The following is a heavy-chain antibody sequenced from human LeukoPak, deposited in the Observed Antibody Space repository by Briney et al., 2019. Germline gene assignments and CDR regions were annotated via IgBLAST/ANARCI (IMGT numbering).Heavy chain of an antibody. J-gene: IGHJ5*02. CDR3: ARDNVVPVNWFDP. CDR2: IIPIFGTA. D-gene: IGHD2-2*01. V-gene: IGHV1-69*13. CDR1: GGTFSSYA. Sequence: GASVKVSCKASGGTFSSYAISWVRQAPGQGLEWMGGIIPIFGTANYAQKFQGRVTITADESTSTAYMELSSLRSEDTAVYYCARDNVVPVNWFDPWGQGTLVTVSS.